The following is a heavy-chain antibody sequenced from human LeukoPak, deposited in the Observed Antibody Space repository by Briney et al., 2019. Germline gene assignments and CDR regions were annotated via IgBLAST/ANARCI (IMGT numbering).Heavy chain of an antibody. J-gene: IGHJ4*02. CDR2: MYYSGST. V-gene: IGHV4-59*01. Sequence: PSETLSLTCTVSGGSMSRYYWSWIRQPPGKGLEWIGYMYYSGSTKYNPSLKSRVTISVDTSKNQFSLKLSSVTAADTAVYYCARSSRGSYFDYSGQGALVTVSS. CDR3: ARSSRGSYFDY. CDR1: GGSMSRYY. D-gene: IGHD6-13*01.